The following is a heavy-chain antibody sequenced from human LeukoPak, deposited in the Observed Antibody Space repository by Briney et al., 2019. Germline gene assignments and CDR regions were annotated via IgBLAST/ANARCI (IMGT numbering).Heavy chain of an antibody. CDR3: ARLGYCSGGTCYSVPFDY. CDR1: GGSFSGYY. D-gene: IGHD2-15*01. J-gene: IGHJ4*02. V-gene: IGHV4-34*01. CDR2: INHSGNT. Sequence: SETLSLTCAVYGGSFSGYYWSWIRQTPGKGLEWIGEINHSGNTNYNPSLKSRVTISVDTSKNQFSLKLSSATVADTAVYYCARLGYCSGGTCYSVPFDYWGQGTLVTVSS.